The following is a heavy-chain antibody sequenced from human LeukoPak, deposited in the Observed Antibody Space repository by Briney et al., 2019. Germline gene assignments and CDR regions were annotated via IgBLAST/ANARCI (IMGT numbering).Heavy chain of an antibody. D-gene: IGHD3-10*01. V-gene: IGHV3-30*18. CDR3: AKDRGYYYYNMDV. Sequence: TGGSLRLSCVASGFAFSSSPMHWLRQAPGKGLEWVAVISYHGSDKYYADSVKGRFTISRDNSKNTLYLQMNSLRGEDTAVYYCAKDRGYYYYNMDVWGQGTTVTVSS. J-gene: IGHJ6*02. CDR1: GFAFSSSP. CDR2: ISYHGSDK.